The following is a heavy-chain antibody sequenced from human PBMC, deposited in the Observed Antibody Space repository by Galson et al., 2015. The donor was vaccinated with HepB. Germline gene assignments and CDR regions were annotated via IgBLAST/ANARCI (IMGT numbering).Heavy chain of an antibody. CDR3: ARDLGYKEA. J-gene: IGHJ5*02. V-gene: IGHV1-46*01. CDR2: LNPSTGST. Sequence: SVKVSCKASGYIFTSYYMYWVRQAPGQGLEWVGILNPSTGSTTYAQRFQGRVTMTRDTSTKTVFMELSSLRSEDTAVYYCARDLGYKEAWGQGTLVTVSS. D-gene: IGHD2-2*02. CDR1: GYIFTSYY.